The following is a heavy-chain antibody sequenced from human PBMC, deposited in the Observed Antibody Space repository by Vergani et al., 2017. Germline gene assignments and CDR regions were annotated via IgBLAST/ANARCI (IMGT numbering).Heavy chain of an antibody. CDR2: ISSSSSYI. CDR1: GFTFSSYS. Sequence: EVQLVESGGGLVKPGGSLRLSCTASGFTFSSYSMNWVRQAPGKGLEWVSSISSSSSYIYYADSVKGRFTISRDNAKNSLYLQMNSLRAEDTAVYYCARDPKSSGWYYFDYWGQGTLVTVSS. D-gene: IGHD6-19*01. CDR3: ARDPKSSGWYYFDY. V-gene: IGHV3-21*01. J-gene: IGHJ4*02.